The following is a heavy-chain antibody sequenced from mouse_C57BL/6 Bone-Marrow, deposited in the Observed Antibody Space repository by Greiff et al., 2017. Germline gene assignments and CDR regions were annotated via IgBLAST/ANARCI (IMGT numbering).Heavy chain of an antibody. CDR1: GYTFTSYG. Sequence: QVQLKQSGAELARPGASVKLSCKASGYTFTSYGISWVKQRTGQGLEWIGEIYPRSGNTYYNEKFKGKATLTAAKSSSTADMELRSLTSEDSAVDFCARLYCDGRDWCFDVWGTGNTVTVS. V-gene: IGHV1-81*01. CDR3: ARLYCDGRDWCFDV. D-gene: IGHD2-3*01. CDR2: IYPRSGNT. J-gene: IGHJ1*03.